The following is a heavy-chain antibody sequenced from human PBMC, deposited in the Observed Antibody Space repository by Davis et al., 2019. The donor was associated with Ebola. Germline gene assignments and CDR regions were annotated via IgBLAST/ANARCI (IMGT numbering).Heavy chain of an antibody. J-gene: IGHJ5*02. Sequence: AASVKVSCKVSGYTLTELSMHWVRQAPGKGLEWMGGFDPEDGETIYAQKFQGRVTMTEDTSTDTAYMELSSLRSEDTAVYYCARNPMGSNYRFHWFDPWGQGTLVTVSS. CDR1: GYTLTELS. V-gene: IGHV1-24*01. CDR3: ARNPMGSNYRFHWFDP. D-gene: IGHD4-11*01. CDR2: FDPEDGET.